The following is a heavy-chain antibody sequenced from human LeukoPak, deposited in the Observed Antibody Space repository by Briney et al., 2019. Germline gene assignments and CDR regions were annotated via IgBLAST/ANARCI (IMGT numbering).Heavy chain of an antibody. CDR2: IIPIFGTA. CDR1: GGTFSSYA. CDR3: ARDNSGSDRFDP. J-gene: IGHJ5*02. V-gene: IGHV1-69*05. D-gene: IGHD1-26*01. Sequence: ASVKVSCKASGGTFSSYAISWVRQAPGRGLEWMGGIIPIFGTANYAQRFQGRVTMTRDMSTSTVYMELSSLRSEDTAVYYCARDNSGSDRFDPWGQGTLVTVSS.